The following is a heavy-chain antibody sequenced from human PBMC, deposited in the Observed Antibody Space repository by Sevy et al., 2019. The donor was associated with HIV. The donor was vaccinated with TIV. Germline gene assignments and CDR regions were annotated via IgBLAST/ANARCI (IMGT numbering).Heavy chain of an antibody. Sequence: SETLSLTCTVSGGSINSYYRNWIRQPPGKGLEWIGYIYYSGSTKYNPSLKSRVTISVDTSKNQLSLKLNSVTAADTAVYYCARRVAGEPYYYGMDVWGQGTTVTVSS. CDR2: IYYSGST. CDR1: GGSINSYY. D-gene: IGHD3-16*01. J-gene: IGHJ6*02. V-gene: IGHV4-59*01. CDR3: ARRVAGEPYYYGMDV.